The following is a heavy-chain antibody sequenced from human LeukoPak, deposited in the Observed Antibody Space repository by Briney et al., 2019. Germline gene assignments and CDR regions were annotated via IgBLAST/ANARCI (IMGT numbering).Heavy chain of an antibody. Sequence: SETLSLTCAVYGGSFSGYYWSWIRQPPGKGLEWIGEINHSGSTNYNPSLKSRVTISVDTSKNQFSLKLSSVTAADTAVYYCASSSGSGRRYYYYGMDVWGQGTTVTVSS. CDR1: GGSFSGYY. V-gene: IGHV4-34*01. CDR3: ASSSGSGRRYYYYGMDV. D-gene: IGHD3-10*01. J-gene: IGHJ6*02. CDR2: INHSGST.